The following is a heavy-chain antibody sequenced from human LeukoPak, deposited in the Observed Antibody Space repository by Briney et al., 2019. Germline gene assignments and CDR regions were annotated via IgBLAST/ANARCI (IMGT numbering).Heavy chain of an antibody. CDR2: INPNSGGT. Sequence: ASVKVSCKASGYTFTGYYMHWVRQAPGQVLDWIGWINPNSGGTNYAQKFQGRVTMTRDTSISTAYMELSRLRSDDTAVYYCARDRTYYYDSSGYYYPDWFDPWGQGTLVTVSS. CDR3: ARDRTYYYDSSGYYYPDWFDP. V-gene: IGHV1-2*02. J-gene: IGHJ5*02. D-gene: IGHD3-22*01. CDR1: GYTFTGYY.